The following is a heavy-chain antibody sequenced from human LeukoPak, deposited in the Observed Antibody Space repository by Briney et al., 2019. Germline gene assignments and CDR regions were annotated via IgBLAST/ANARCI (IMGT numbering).Heavy chain of an antibody. Sequence: PGGSLRLSCAASGFALTSYAMSWVRQAPGQGLEWVSSISISGVSTYYADSVKGRFTISRDNSKNTLYLQMNSLRAEDTAVYYCASGSGSYRTPYYYMDVWGTGTTVTVSS. D-gene: IGHD3-10*01. V-gene: IGHV3-23*01. CDR2: ISISGVST. J-gene: IGHJ6*03. CDR1: GFALTSYA. CDR3: ASGSGSYRTPYYYMDV.